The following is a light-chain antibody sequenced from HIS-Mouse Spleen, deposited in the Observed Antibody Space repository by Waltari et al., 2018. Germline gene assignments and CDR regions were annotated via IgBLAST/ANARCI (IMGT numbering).Light chain of an antibody. CDR2: DAS. CDR1: QGISSA. J-gene: IGKJ4*01. Sequence: AIQLTQSPSSLSASVGDRVNITCRASQGISSALAWYQQKPGKAPKLLIYDASSLESGVPSRFSGSGSGTDFTLTISSLQPEDFATYYCQQFNSYPYSTFGGGTKVEIK. V-gene: IGKV1-13*02. CDR3: QQFNSYPYST.